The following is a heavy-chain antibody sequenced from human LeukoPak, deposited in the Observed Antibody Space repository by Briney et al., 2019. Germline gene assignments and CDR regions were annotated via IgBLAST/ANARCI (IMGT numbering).Heavy chain of an antibody. CDR3: AKDALSYYHYYYYMDV. D-gene: IGHD1-26*01. CDR1: GFTFSSYG. CDR2: IRYDGSNK. V-gene: IGHV3-30*02. Sequence: GGSLRLSCAASGFTFSSYGMHWVRQAPGKGLEWVALIRYDGSNKYYADSVKGRFTISRDNSKNTLYLQMNSLRAEDTAVYYCAKDALSYYHYYYYMDVWGKGTTVTISS. J-gene: IGHJ6*03.